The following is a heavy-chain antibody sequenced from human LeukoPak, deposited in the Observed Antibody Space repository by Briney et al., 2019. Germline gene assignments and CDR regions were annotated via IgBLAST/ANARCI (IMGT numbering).Heavy chain of an antibody. Sequence: PGGSLRLSCAASGFTFSTYGMHWVRQAPGKGLEWVALIWFNGSKRYYGDSLKGRFTVSRDNSKNTLYLQVDSLRAEDTAVYYCARGFGDWGLSWFDPWGQGTLVTVSS. CDR1: GFTFSTYG. D-gene: IGHD3-10*01. J-gene: IGHJ5*02. CDR2: IWFNGSKR. CDR3: ARGFGDWGLSWFDP. V-gene: IGHV3-33*01.